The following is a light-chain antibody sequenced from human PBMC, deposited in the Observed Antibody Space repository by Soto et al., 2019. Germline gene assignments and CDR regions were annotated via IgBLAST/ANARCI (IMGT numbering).Light chain of an antibody. CDR2: EVT. V-gene: IGLV2-14*01. J-gene: IGLJ1*01. CDR3: SSYSISTAYV. CDR1: SSDVGGYDY. Sequence: QSVLIQPASVSGSPGQSITISCTGTSSDVGGYDYVSWYQLHPGKAPKLMVYEVTNRPSGVSNRFSGSKSGNTASLTISGLQAEDEADYFCSSYSISTAYVFGTGTKVTVL.